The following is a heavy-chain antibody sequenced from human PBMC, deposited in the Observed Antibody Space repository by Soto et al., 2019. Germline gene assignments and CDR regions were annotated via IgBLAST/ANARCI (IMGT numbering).Heavy chain of an antibody. Sequence: QITLKESGPTLVKPTQTLTLTCTFSGFSLSTSGVGVGWIRRPPGKALEWLALIYWNDDKRYSPSLKSRLTITKDTSKNQVVLTMTNMDPVDTATYYCAHTPVGATSLSYFDYWGQGTLVTVSS. V-gene: IGHV2-5*01. CDR1: GFSLSTSGVG. D-gene: IGHD1-26*01. CDR3: AHTPVGATSLSYFDY. J-gene: IGHJ4*02. CDR2: IYWNDDK.